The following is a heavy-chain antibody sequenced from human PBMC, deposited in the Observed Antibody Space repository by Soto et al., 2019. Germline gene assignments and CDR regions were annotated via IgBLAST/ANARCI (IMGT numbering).Heavy chain of an antibody. V-gene: IGHV3-15*01. CDR1: GFTFYNTW. Sequence: EVQLVESGGDLVKPGGSLRLSCTASGFTFYNTWMSWVRQAPGKGLEWVGRVKSKTDGGATDYTAPVKGRFTISRDDSKNTLYLQMNSLQTDDTAVYYCTTDRRSGYDPQFDFWGQGTLVTVSP. D-gene: IGHD5-12*01. CDR3: TTDRRSGYDPQFDF. J-gene: IGHJ4*02. CDR2: VKSKTDGGAT.